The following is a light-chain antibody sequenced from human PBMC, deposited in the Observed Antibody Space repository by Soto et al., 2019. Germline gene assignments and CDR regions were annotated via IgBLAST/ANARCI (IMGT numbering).Light chain of an antibody. J-gene: IGLJ1*01. CDR3: CSHAGSGSEV. CDR2: EVS. V-gene: IGLV2-23*02. CDR1: SSYVGSYNL. Sequence: QSVLTQPAPVSGSPGQSITISCTGTSSYVGSYNLVSWYQQYPGKAPKLMIYEVSKRPSGVSNRFSGSKSGNTASLTISGLQGEDEADYHCCSHAGSGSEVFGTGTKVTVL.